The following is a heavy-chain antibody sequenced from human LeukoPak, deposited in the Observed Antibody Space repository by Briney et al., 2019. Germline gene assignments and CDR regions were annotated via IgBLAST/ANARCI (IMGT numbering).Heavy chain of an antibody. CDR3: ARGRHYYGSGNYYRGVSYYFDY. D-gene: IGHD3-10*01. J-gene: IGHJ4*02. Sequence: SETLSLTCAAYGGSFSGYYWSWIRQPPGKGLEWIGEINHSGSTNYNPSLKSRVTISVDTSKNQFSLKLSSVTAADTAVYYCARGRHYYGSGNYYRGVSYYFDYWGQGTLVTVSS. CDR2: INHSGST. CDR1: GGSFSGYY. V-gene: IGHV4-34*01.